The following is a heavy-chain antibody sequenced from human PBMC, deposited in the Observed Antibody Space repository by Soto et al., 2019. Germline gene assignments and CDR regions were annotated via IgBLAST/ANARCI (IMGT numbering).Heavy chain of an antibody. J-gene: IGHJ6*02. Sequence: SETLSLTRTVSGGSISTSNWWSWVRQPPGKGLEWIGEVYRTGSTNYNPSLESRLTISLDTSKSQFSLKVTSVTATDTAVYYCARQGFGPLHGLVDVWGQGTTVTVSS. CDR1: GGSISTSNW. CDR3: ARQGFGPLHGLVDV. V-gene: IGHV4-4*02. CDR2: VYRTGST. D-gene: IGHD3-10*01.